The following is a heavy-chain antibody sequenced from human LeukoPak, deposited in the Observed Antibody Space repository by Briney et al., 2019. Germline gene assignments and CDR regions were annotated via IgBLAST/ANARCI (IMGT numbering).Heavy chain of an antibody. V-gene: IGHV3-7*01. D-gene: IGHD3-3*01. CDR2: IKQDGSEK. Sequence: GESLKISCKGSGYSFSSYWMSWVRQAPGKGLEWVANIKQDGSEKYYVDSVKGRFTISRDNAKNSLYLQMNSLRAEDTAVYYCASSRITTFGADWGQGTPVTVSS. J-gene: IGHJ4*02. CDR3: ASSRITTFGAD. CDR1: GYSFSSYW.